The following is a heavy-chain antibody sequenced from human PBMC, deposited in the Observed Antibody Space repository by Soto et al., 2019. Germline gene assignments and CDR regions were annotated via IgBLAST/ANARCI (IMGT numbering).Heavy chain of an antibody. J-gene: IGHJ6*02. V-gene: IGHV1-69*13. Sequence: SVKVSCKASGGTFNNYPITWVRQAPGQGLEWMGGSIPIFGTANYAQKFQGRVTISVDESTSTAYMELSSLRSEDTAVYYCARGRGYSGDDHYYYFDMDVWGQGTTVTVPS. CDR3: ARGRGYSGDDHYYYFDMDV. CDR2: SIPIFGTA. CDR1: GGTFNNYP. D-gene: IGHD5-12*01.